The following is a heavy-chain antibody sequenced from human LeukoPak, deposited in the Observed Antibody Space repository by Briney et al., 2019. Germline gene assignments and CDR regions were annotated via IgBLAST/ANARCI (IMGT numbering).Heavy chain of an antibody. J-gene: IGHJ4*02. D-gene: IGHD3-10*01. Sequence: GASVKVSCKASGGTFSSYAISWVRQAPGQGLEWMGWISAYNGNTNYAQKFQGRVTMTTDTSTSTAYMELRSLRSDDTAVYYCASGDPSGAYFDYWGQGTLVTVSS. V-gene: IGHV1-18*01. CDR2: ISAYNGNT. CDR1: GGTFSSYA. CDR3: ASGDPSGAYFDY.